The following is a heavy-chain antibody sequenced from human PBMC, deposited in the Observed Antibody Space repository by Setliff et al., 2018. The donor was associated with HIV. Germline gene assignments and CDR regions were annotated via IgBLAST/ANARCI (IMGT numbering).Heavy chain of an antibody. D-gene: IGHD3-3*01. V-gene: IGHV1-3*01. CDR3: ARDHLADYYFDY. CDR2: SNAANGNT. J-gene: IGHJ4*02. CDR1: GNTFTTYA. Sequence: GASVKVSCKASGNTFTTYAIRWVRQAPGQRLEWMGWSNAANGNTKYSQKFQGRVTITRDTSARTAYMELSNLRSGDTAVYWCARDHLADYYFDYWGQGTLVTVSS.